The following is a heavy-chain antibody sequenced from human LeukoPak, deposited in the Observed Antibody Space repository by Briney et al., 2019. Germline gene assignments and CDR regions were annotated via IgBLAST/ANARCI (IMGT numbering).Heavy chain of an antibody. CDR1: GGSISSYY. Sequence: SETLSLTCTVSGGSISSYYWSWIRQPAGKGLEWIGRIHTSGSTNYNPSLKSRVTMSVDTSKNQFSLKLSSVTDADTAVYYCARVICSGGSCRFDYWGQGTLVTVSS. D-gene: IGHD2-15*01. CDR2: IHTSGST. V-gene: IGHV4-4*07. J-gene: IGHJ4*02. CDR3: ARVICSGGSCRFDY.